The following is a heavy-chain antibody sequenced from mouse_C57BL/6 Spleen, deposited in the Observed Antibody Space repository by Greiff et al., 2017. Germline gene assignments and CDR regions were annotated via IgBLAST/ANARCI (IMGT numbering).Heavy chain of an antibody. V-gene: IGHV1-50*01. CDR1: GYTFTSYW. Sequence: QVQLQQSGAELVKPGASVKLSCKASGYTFTSYWMQWVKQRPGQGLEWIGEIDPSDSYTNYNQKFKGKATLTVDTSSSTAYMQLSSLTSEDSAVYYCARFGNPAMDYWGQGTSVTVSS. D-gene: IGHD2-1*01. J-gene: IGHJ4*01. CDR2: IDPSDSYT. CDR3: ARFGNPAMDY.